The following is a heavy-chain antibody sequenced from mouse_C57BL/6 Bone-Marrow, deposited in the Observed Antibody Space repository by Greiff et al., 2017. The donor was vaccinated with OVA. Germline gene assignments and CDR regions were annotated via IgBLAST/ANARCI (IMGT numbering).Heavy chain of an antibody. CDR3: ARNSLITTVGHWYFDV. CDR1: GFSLTSYG. Sequence: QVQLKQSGPGLVQPSQSLSITCTVSGFSLTSYGVHWVRQSPGKGLEWLGVIWSGGSTDYNAAFISRLSISKDNSKSQVFFKMNSLQADDTAIYYCARNSLITTVGHWYFDVWGTGTTVTVSS. D-gene: IGHD1-1*01. J-gene: IGHJ1*03. V-gene: IGHV2-2*01. CDR2: IWSGGST.